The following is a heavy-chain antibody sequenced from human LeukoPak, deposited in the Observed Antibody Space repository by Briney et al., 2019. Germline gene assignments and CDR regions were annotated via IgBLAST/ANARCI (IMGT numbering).Heavy chain of an antibody. J-gene: IGHJ4*02. CDR3: ARASNGDYIFDY. D-gene: IGHD4-17*01. Sequence: SETLSLTCAVSGYSISSGYYWGWIRPPPGKGLEWIGSIYHSGSTYYNPSLKSRVTISVDTSKNQFSLKLSSVTAADTAVYYCARASNGDYIFDYWGQGTLVTVSS. CDR1: GYSISSGYY. CDR2: IYHSGST. V-gene: IGHV4-38-2*01.